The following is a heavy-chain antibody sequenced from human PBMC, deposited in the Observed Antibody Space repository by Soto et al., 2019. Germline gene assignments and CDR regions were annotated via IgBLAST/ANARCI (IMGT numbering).Heavy chain of an antibody. CDR3: ARQTGLDYGDYGGWFDP. J-gene: IGHJ5*02. CDR2: IYYSGST. Sequence: SGTLYLTCTASGGSISSSSDYWGWIRQPPGKGLEWIGSIYYSGSTYYNPSLKSRVTISVDTSKNQFSLKLSSVTAADTAVYYCARQTGLDYGDYGGWFDPWGQGTLVTVSS. D-gene: IGHD4-17*01. V-gene: IGHV4-39*01. CDR1: GGSISSSSDY.